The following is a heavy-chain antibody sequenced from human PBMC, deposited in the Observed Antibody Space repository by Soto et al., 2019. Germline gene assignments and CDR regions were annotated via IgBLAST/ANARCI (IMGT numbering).Heavy chain of an antibody. V-gene: IGHV1-18*01. D-gene: IGHD5-12*01. CDR2: ISAYNGNT. J-gene: IGHJ3*02. CDR1: GYTFTSYG. CDR3: ARPKYSGYDNAFDI. Sequence: ASVKVSCKASGYTFTSYGISWLRQAPGQGLEWMGWISAYNGNTNYAQKLQGRVTMTTDTSTSTAYMELRSLRSDDTAVYYCARPKYSGYDNAFDIWVQGTMVTVSS.